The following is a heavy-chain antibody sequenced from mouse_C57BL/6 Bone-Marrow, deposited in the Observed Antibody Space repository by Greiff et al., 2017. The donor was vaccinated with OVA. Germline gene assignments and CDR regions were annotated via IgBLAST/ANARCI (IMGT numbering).Heavy chain of an antibody. CDR1: GYAFSSSW. J-gene: IGHJ4*01. Sequence: QVQLKQSGPELVKPGASVKISCKASGYAFSSSWMNWVKQRPGKGLEWIGRIYPGDGDTNYNGKFKGKATLTADKSSSTAYMQLSSLTSEDSAVYFCARGGYGNYTYYAMDYWGQGTSVTVSS. CDR2: IYPGDGDT. D-gene: IGHD2-1*01. CDR3: ARGGYGNYTYYAMDY. V-gene: IGHV1-82*01.